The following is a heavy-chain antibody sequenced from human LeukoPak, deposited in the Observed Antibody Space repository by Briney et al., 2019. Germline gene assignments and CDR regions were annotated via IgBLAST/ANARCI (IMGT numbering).Heavy chain of an antibody. CDR2: VSSRSTTI. CDR1: GFTFNSHS. J-gene: IGHJ4*02. Sequence: GGSLRLSCAVSGFTFNSHSMNWVRQAPGKGLEWVSYVSSRSTTIYYADSVKGRFTISRDNAKDSLYLQMNSLRDEDTAVYYCARGSELYFDYWGQGTLVTVSS. D-gene: IGHD1-7*01. CDR3: ARGSELYFDY. V-gene: IGHV3-48*02.